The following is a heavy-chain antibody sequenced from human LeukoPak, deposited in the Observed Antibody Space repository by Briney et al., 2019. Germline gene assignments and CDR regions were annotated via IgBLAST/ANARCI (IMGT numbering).Heavy chain of an antibody. Sequence: SETLSLTCTVSGGSISSGDYYWSWIRQSPGKGLEWIGYIYYTGSTYYNPSLKSRLTISVDTSKNQSSLKLNSVTAADTAVYYCARTYYFDSSGYIDSFDIWGQGTMVTVSS. D-gene: IGHD3-22*01. CDR1: GGSISSGDYY. CDR2: IYYTGST. J-gene: IGHJ3*02. CDR3: ARTYYFDSSGYIDSFDI. V-gene: IGHV4-30-4*01.